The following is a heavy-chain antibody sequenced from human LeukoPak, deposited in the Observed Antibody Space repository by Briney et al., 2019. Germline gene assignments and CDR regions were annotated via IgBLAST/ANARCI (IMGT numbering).Heavy chain of an antibody. J-gene: IGHJ3*02. CDR1: GFTFSSYS. D-gene: IGHD4-23*01. V-gene: IGHV3-21*01. CDR3: ARALRLRITTVVTGGVDAFDI. CDR2: ISSSSNYI. Sequence: GGSLRLSCAASGFTFSSYSMNWVRQAPGKGLEWVSSISSSSNYIYYADSVKGRFTISRDNAKNSLYLQMNSLRAEDTAVYYCARALRLRITTVVTGGVDAFDIWGQGTMVTVSS.